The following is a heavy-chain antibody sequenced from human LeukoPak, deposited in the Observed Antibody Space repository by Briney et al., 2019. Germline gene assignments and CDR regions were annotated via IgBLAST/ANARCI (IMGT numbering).Heavy chain of an antibody. D-gene: IGHD6-19*01. Sequence: ASVKVSCKASGYTFTSYYMHWVRQAPGQGLEWMGIINPSGGSTSYAQKFQGRVTMTRDTSTSTVYMELSSLRSEDTAVYYCAKDRDGYNSDWYSGYFDYWGQGTLVTVSS. CDR3: AKDRDGYNSDWYSGYFDY. V-gene: IGHV1-46*01. J-gene: IGHJ4*02. CDR2: INPSGGST. CDR1: GYTFTSYY.